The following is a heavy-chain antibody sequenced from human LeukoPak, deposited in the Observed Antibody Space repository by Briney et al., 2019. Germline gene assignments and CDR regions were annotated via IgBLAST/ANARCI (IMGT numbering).Heavy chain of an antibody. CDR1: GGTFSSYA. CDR3: ARGLRDIVVVPADYWFDP. J-gene: IGHJ5*02. V-gene: IGHV1-69*01. Sequence: GSSVKVSCKASGGTFSSYAISWVRQAPGQGLEWMGGIIPIFGTANYAQKFQGRVTITADESTSTAYMELSSLRSEDTAVYYCARGLRDIVVVPADYWFDPWGQGTLVTVSS. CDR2: IIPIFGTA. D-gene: IGHD2-2*01.